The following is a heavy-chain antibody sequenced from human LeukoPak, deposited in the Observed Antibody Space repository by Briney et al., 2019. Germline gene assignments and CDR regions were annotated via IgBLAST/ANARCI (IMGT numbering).Heavy chain of an antibody. J-gene: IGHJ4*02. D-gene: IGHD1-26*01. Sequence: ASVKVSCKVSGYTLTELSMHWVRQAPGKGLEWMGGFDPEDGETIYAQKFQGRVTMTEDTSTDTAYMELSSLRSEDTAVYYCATNIDSGSYWGGHYWGQGTLVTVSS. V-gene: IGHV1-24*01. CDR3: ATNIDSGSYWGGHY. CDR1: GYTLTELS. CDR2: FDPEDGET.